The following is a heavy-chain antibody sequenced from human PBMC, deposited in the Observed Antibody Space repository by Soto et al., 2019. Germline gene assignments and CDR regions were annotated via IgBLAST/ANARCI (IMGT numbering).Heavy chain of an antibody. J-gene: IGHJ4*02. D-gene: IGHD1-26*01. Sequence: QITLKESSPTLVKPTQTITLTCTFSGFSLPTDRVGVGWIRQPPGKALEWLAVIYWDDSKTYRPSLKSRLTITKDTSKNQVALTMTDMDPVDTATYYCAHAYGGRSLYWGPGTLVTVSS. V-gene: IGHV2-5*02. CDR2: IYWDDSK. CDR3: AHAYGGRSLY. CDR1: GFSLPTDRVG.